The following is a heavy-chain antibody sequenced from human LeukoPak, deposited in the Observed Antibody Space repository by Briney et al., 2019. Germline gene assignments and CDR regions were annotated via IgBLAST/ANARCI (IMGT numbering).Heavy chain of an antibody. D-gene: IGHD1-14*01. CDR1: GCTVGSNY. J-gene: IGHJ4*02. Sequence: GESLRLSCAASGCTVGSNYMSWVRQAPWKGLVWVSRITNDGSSTTYADSVKGRFTISRDNAKIMLYLQVNSLRAEDTAVYYCATQHGGNPAYWGQGTLVTVSS. CDR3: ATQHGGNPAY. V-gene: IGHV3-74*01. CDR2: ITNDGSST.